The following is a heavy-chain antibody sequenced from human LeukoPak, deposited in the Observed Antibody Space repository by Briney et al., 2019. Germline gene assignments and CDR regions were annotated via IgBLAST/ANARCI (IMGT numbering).Heavy chain of an antibody. CDR2: IHYSGST. V-gene: IGHV4-59*01. J-gene: IGHJ3*02. CDR1: GGSISSYY. CDR3: ARVATDAFDI. D-gene: IGHD5-12*01. Sequence: SETLSLTCTVSGGSISSYYWSWIRQPPGKGLEWIGYIHYSGSTNYNPSLKSRVTISVDTSKNQFSLKLSSVTAADTAVYYCARVATDAFDIWGQGTMVTVSS.